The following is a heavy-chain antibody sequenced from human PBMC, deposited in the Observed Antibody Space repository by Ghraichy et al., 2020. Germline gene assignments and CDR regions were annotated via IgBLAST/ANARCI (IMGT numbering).Heavy chain of an antibody. CDR3: ARDPEGFGAPYDY. CDR1: GFTFSSYW. D-gene: IGHD3-10*01. J-gene: IGHJ4*02. V-gene: IGHV3-7*01. CDR2: IKQDGSEK. Sequence: GGSLRLSCAASGFTFSSYWMSWVRQAPGKGLEWVANIKQDGSEKYYVDSVKGRFTIFRDNAKNSLYLQMNSLRAEDTAVYYCARDPEGFGAPYDYWGQGTLVTVSS.